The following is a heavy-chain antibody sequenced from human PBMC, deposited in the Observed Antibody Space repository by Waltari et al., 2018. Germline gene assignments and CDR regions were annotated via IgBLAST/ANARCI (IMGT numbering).Heavy chain of an antibody. D-gene: IGHD6-13*01. J-gene: IGHJ6*02. Sequence: QVPLVQSGAEVKKPGASVKVSCKASGYTFTSYDIHWVRQATGQGLEWMGWRNPHSGNTGYAQQVQGRVTMTRNTSRSTAYMELSSLRSEDTAVYYCAVIAAAGYYDYGMDVWGQGTTVTVSS. CDR1: GYTFTSYD. CDR3: AVIAAAGYYDYGMDV. V-gene: IGHV1-8*01. CDR2: RNPHSGNT.